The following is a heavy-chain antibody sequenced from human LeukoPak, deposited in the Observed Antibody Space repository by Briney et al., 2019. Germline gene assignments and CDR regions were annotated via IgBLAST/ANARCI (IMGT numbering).Heavy chain of an antibody. J-gene: IGHJ6*02. CDR3: ANFGVNYDMDV. CDR1: GGSISGHY. D-gene: IGHD3-16*01. V-gene: IGHV4-59*11. CDR2: IHYTGKP. Sequence: SETLSLTCSVSGGSISGHYWTWIRQPPGKGLEWIGQIHYTGKPDYNPSLKSRITISVDTSKNQVPLQVSSVPAADSVIYYFANFGVNYDMDVGGQGTTVTVFS.